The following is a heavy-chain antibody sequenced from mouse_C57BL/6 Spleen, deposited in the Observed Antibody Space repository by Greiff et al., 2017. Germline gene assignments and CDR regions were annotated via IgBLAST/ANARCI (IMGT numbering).Heavy chain of an antibody. D-gene: IGHD1-1*01. J-gene: IGHJ4*01. CDR1: GYAFSSSW. V-gene: IGHV1-82*01. CDR2: IYPGDGDT. CDR3: ARTHYYGSSYYAMDY. Sequence: QVQLQQSGPELVKPGASVKISCKASGYAFSSSWMNWVKQRPGKGLEWIGRIYPGDGDTNYNGKFKGKATLTADTSSSTAYMQLSSLTSEDSAVYFCARTHYYGSSYYAMDYWGPVTSVTVSS.